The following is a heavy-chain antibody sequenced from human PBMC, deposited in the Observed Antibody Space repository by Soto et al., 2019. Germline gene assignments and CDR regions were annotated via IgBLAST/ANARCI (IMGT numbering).Heavy chain of an antibody. CDR2: IRNKANSYTA. Sequence: EVQLVESGGALVQPGGSLRLSCAASGFTFSDHYMDWVRQASGKGLEWVGRIRNKANSYTAEYAASVKGRFTISRDDSKNSRYLQMNSLKIEDTALYYCVRAGTGYQLDYWGQGTLVTVSS. CDR1: GFTFSDHY. CDR3: VRAGTGYQLDY. V-gene: IGHV3-72*01. J-gene: IGHJ4*02. D-gene: IGHD3-9*01.